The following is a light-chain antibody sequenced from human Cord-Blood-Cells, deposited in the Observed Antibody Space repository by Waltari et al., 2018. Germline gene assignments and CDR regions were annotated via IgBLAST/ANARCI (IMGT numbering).Light chain of an antibody. V-gene: IGLV3-19*01. J-gene: IGLJ3*02. CDR3: NSRDSSGNHLLV. CDR2: GKN. Sequence: SSELTQDPAVSVALGQTVRITCQGDSLRNYYASWYQQKPGQAPVLVIYGKNNRPSGIPDRFSGSSSGNTASLTITGAQAEDEADYYCNSRDSSGNHLLVFGGGTKLTVL. CDR1: SLRNYY.